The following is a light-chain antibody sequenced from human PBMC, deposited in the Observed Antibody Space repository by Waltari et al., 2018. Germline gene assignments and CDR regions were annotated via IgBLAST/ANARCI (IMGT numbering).Light chain of an antibody. CDR1: QDIGTY. V-gene: IGKV1-12*01. CDR3: QQTKSIPYT. Sequence: IQMTLSPSSVSASVGDRVTITCRASQDIGTYLAWYQQKPGKAPRTLIYAASILQSGVPSRFSGGGSGTDFTLTITSLQPEDFAIYYCQQTKSIPYTFGQGTKLGIK. CDR2: AAS. J-gene: IGKJ2*01.